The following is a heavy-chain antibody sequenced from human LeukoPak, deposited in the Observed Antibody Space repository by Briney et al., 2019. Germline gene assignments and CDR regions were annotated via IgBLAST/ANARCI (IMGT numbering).Heavy chain of an antibody. D-gene: IGHD6-13*01. CDR3: ARDREGYIPND. V-gene: IGHV3-74*01. Sequence: GGSLRLSCAASGFTFSSYWMHWVRQAPGKGLVWASRINSDGSSTSYADSVKGRFTISRDNAKNTLYLQMNSLRAEDTAVYYCARDREGYIPNDWGQGTLVTVSP. J-gene: IGHJ4*02. CDR2: INSDGSST. CDR1: GFTFSSYW.